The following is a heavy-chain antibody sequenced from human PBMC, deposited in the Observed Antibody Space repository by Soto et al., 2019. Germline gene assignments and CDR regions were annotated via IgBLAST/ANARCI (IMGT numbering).Heavy chain of an antibody. V-gene: IGHV1-46*01. Sequence: ASVKVSCKASGYTFTSDYMHWVRQAPGQGLEWMGRINPSGGSTSYAQKVQGRVTRTRDTSTSTVYMELSGLRSEDTAVYYCSRDSLYYGGNAPTWAYYYYGMDVWGEGTTVTVSS. CDR2: INPSGGST. CDR1: GYTFTSDY. J-gene: IGHJ6*04. D-gene: IGHD4-17*01. CDR3: SRDSLYYGGNAPTWAYYYYGMDV.